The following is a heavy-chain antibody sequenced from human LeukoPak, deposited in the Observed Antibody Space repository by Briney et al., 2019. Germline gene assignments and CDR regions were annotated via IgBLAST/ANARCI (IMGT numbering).Heavy chain of an antibody. CDR2: IKQDGNEK. Sequence: PGGSLRLSCAASGFTFSSYWMSWVRQAPGKGLEWVANIKQDGNEKYYVDSVKGRFTISRDNAKNSLYLQMNSLRAEDTAVYYCARASFMVRGYFVFDYWGQGTLVTVSS. CDR1: GFTFSSYW. D-gene: IGHD3-10*01. CDR3: ARASFMVRGYFVFDY. J-gene: IGHJ4*02. V-gene: IGHV3-7*01.